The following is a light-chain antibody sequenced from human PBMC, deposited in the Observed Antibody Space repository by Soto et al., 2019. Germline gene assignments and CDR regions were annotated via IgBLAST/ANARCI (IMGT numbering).Light chain of an antibody. Sequence: QSALTRPASVAVSPGQSITISCTGTSSDVGAYNYVSWYQQHPGEAPKLIIYEVTNRPSGISNRFSGSKSGNTASLTISGLQVEDEADFYCSSYTTSNTCVFGTGTKVTVL. V-gene: IGLV2-14*01. CDR3: SSYTTSNTCV. CDR1: SSDVGAYNY. J-gene: IGLJ1*01. CDR2: EVT.